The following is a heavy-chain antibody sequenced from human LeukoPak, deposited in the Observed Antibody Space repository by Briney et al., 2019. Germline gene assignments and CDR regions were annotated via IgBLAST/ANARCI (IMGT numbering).Heavy chain of an antibody. CDR2: IYYSGST. V-gene: IGHV4-30-4*01. D-gene: IGHD4-23*01. J-gene: IGHJ6*02. CDR1: GGSISSYY. Sequence: SETPSLTCTVSGGSISSYYWSWIRQPPGKGLEWIGYIYYSGSTYYNPSLKSRVTISVDTSKNQFSLKLSSVTAADTAVYYCARGPVYGGYGMDVWGQGTTVTVSS. CDR3: ARGPVYGGYGMDV.